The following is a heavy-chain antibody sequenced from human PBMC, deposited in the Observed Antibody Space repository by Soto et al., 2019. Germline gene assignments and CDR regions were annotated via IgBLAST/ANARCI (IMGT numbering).Heavy chain of an antibody. J-gene: IGHJ6*04. V-gene: IGHV3-33*01. Sequence: QVHLVQSGGGAVQPGRSLRVSCSTSGFIFSAYGMHWVRQAPGKGLEWVAFINYDGSSKFYGDSVKGRFTISRDNSKNMLYLQLNSLRGEDTAIYYCARCKQKVIHCAMDVWGKGATVTVTS. CDR3: ARCKQKVIHCAMDV. CDR2: INYDGSSK. CDR1: GFIFSAYG. D-gene: IGHD2-21*01.